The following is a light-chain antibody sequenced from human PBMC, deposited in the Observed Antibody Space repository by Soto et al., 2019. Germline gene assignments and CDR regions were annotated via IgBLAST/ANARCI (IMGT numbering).Light chain of an antibody. CDR3: SSYAGSNNLV. CDR2: XXX. V-gene: IGLV2-8*01. J-gene: IGLJ2*01. Sequence: QSALTQPPSASGSPGQSVTISCTGTSSDVGGYNYVSWYQQHPGKAPKLMIXXXXXXXXXXXXXXXGSKSGNTASLTVSGXXXXXXXXXXCSSYAGSNNLVFGGGTKLTVL. CDR1: SSDVGGYNY.